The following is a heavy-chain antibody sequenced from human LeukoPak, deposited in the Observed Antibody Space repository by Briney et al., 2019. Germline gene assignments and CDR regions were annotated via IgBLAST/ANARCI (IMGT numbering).Heavy chain of an antibody. V-gene: IGHV3-66*04. D-gene: IGHD1-26*01. Sequence: PGGSLRLSCAASGFTFSDYYMSWVRQAPGKGLEWVSVIYSGGSTYYADSVKGRFTISRDNSKNTLYLQMNSLRAEDTAVYYCARPKGRWELLLDYWGQGTLVTVSS. CDR3: ARPKGRWELLLDY. J-gene: IGHJ4*02. CDR1: GFTFSDYY. CDR2: IYSGGST.